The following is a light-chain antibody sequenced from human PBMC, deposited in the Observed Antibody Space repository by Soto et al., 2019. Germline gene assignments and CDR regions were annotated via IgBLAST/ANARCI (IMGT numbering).Light chain of an antibody. CDR1: SSNIGSNT. J-gene: IGLJ2*01. V-gene: IGLV1-44*01. CDR3: ATWTNSTSGAV. Sequence: QSVLTQPPSASGTPGQRVTISCSGSSSNIGSNTVNWYQQLPGTAPRLLIYKNNQRPSGVPDRFSGSKSGTAASLAISGLQSEDEADYYCATWTNSTSGAVFGGGTKVTVL. CDR2: KNN.